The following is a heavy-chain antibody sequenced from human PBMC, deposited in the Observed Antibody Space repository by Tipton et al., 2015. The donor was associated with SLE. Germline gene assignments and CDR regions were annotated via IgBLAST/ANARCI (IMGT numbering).Heavy chain of an antibody. D-gene: IGHD2-21*02. V-gene: IGHV3-43D*04. CDR1: GFTFSSYA. CDR2: ISWDGGST. Sequence: GSLRLSCAASGFTFSSYAMHWVRQAPGKGLEWVSLISWDGGSTYYADSVKGRFTISRDNSKNSLYLQMNSLRAEDTALYYCAKDMMGGDSYFNYWGQGTLVTVSS. J-gene: IGHJ4*02. CDR3: AKDMMGGDSYFNY.